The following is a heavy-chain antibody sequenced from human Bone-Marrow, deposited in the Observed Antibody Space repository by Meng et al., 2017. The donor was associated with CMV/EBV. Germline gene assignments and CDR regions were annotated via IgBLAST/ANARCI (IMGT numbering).Heavy chain of an antibody. CDR3: ARTHCSSTSCSNYYYGMDV. J-gene: IGHJ6*02. V-gene: IGHV1-46*01. CDR2: INPSGGST. CDR1: GYTFTGYY. Sequence: ASVKVSCKASGYTFTGYYMHWVRQAPGQGLEWMGIINPSGGSTSYAQKFQGRVTMTRDTSTSTVYMELSSLRSEDTAVYYCARTHCSSTSCSNYYYGMDVWGQGTTVTVSS. D-gene: IGHD2-2*01.